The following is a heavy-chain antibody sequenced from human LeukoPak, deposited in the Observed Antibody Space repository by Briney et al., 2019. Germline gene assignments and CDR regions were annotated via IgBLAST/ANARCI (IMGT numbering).Heavy chain of an antibody. CDR3: ARGVYTAAAQYGY. J-gene: IGHJ4*02. CDR1: GGSISSYY. D-gene: IGHD6-13*01. CDR2: ISYSGST. Sequence: PSETLSLTCTVSGGSISSYYWSWIRQPPGKGLEWIGYISYSGSTNSYPSLKSRVTISVDTSKNQFSLKLNSVTAADTAVYYCARGVYTAAAQYGYWGQGTLVTVSS. V-gene: IGHV4-59*01.